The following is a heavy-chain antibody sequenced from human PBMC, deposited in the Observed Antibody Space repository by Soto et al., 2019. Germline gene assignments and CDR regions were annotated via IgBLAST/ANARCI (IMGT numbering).Heavy chain of an antibody. Sequence: SETLSLTCTVAGGSISRGDYYWNWIRQPPGKGLEWIGYIYYSGSTHYNPSLESRVTISVDTSKTQFSLKLRSMTAADTAVYYCASRGGYYPYDAFDIWGQGTMVTVSS. CDR1: GGSISRGDYY. J-gene: IGHJ3*02. CDR3: ASRGGYYPYDAFDI. V-gene: IGHV4-30-4*01. CDR2: IYYSGST. D-gene: IGHD3-22*01.